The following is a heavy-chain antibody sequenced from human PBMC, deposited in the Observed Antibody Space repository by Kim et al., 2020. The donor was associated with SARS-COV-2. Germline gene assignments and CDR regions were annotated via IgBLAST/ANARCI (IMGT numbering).Heavy chain of an antibody. Sequence: GESLKISCKGSGYSFTSYWIGWVRQMPGKGLEWMGIIYPGDSDTRYSPSFQGQVTISADKSISTAYLQWSSLKASDTAMYYCARLRVMKDCSGCWIDYWGQGTLVTVSS. CDR1: GYSFTSYW. J-gene: IGHJ4*02. D-gene: IGHD6-19*01. V-gene: IGHV5-51*01. CDR2: IYPGDSDT. CDR3: ARLRVMKDCSGCWIDY.